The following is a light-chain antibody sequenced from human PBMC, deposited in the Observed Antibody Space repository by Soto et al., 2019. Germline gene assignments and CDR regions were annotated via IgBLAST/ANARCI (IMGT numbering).Light chain of an antibody. CDR2: GAS. Sequence: EVVLTQSPATLSLSPGERATLSCRASENVRTFVDWYQQKPGQAPRLLIYGASNRATGIPARFSGSGSGTDFTLTISGLEPEDFAVYYCQQHSHWPPWTFGQWTRVEIQ. CDR1: ENVRTF. CDR3: QQHSHWPPWT. J-gene: IGKJ1*01. V-gene: IGKV3-11*01.